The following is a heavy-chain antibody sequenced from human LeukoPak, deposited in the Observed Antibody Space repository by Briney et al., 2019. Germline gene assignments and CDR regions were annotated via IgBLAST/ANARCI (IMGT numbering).Heavy chain of an antibody. D-gene: IGHD6-19*01. CDR2: ISGGGGST. Sequence: GGSLRLSCAASGFTFTSYSMNWVRQAPGKGLEWVSTISGGGGSTYYADSVKGRFTISRDNSKNTLYLQVNSLRAEDTAVYYCARGGEWLDPERIPVDYWGQGTLVTVSS. CDR3: ARGGEWLDPERIPVDY. J-gene: IGHJ4*02. V-gene: IGHV3-23*01. CDR1: GFTFTSYS.